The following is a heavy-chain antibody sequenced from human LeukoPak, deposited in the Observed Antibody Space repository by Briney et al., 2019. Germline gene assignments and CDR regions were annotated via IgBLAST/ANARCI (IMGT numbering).Heavy chain of an antibody. CDR3: ARLYYYASSGYDALDI. V-gene: IGHV1-8*01. Sequence: ASVKVSCKTSGYTFTSYDINWVRQVTGKGLEWVVGMDGNSGKTAYVQKFLGIVTISRNTSIRTAYMKLSSLCAEDSGVYYCARLYYYASSGYDALDIWGQGTMVAVSS. J-gene: IGHJ3*02. CDR2: MDGNSGKT. CDR1: GYTFTSYD. D-gene: IGHD3-22*01.